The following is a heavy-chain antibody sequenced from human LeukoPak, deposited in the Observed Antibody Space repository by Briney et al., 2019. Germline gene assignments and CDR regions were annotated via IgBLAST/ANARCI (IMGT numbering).Heavy chain of an antibody. CDR1: GFTFSSYA. CDR3: ATDNYYDSSGHYYAVLW. D-gene: IGHD3-22*01. V-gene: IGHV3-23*01. CDR2: ISGSGGST. Sequence: GGSLRLSCAASGFTFSSYAMSWVRQAPGKGLEWVSAISGSGGSTYYADSVKGRFTISRDNSKNTLYLQMNSLRAEDTAVYYCATDNYYDSSGHYYAVLWWGQGTLVTVSS. J-gene: IGHJ4*02.